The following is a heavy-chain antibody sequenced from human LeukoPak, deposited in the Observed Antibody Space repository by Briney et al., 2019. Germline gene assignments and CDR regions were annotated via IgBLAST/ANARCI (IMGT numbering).Heavy chain of an antibody. Sequence: GGSLRLSCAASGFTFSSYAMHWVRQAPGKGLEWVAVISYDGSNKYYADSVKGRFTISRDNSKNTLYLQMNSLRAEDTAVYYCARPPGDYWGQGTLVTVSS. V-gene: IGHV3-30-3*01. CDR3: ARPPGDY. CDR2: ISYDGSNK. J-gene: IGHJ4*02. CDR1: GFTFSSYA.